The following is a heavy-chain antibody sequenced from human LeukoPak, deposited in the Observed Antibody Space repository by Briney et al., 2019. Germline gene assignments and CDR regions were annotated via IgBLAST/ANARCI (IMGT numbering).Heavy chain of an antibody. Sequence: SETLSLTCTVSGGSISTYYWNWIRQPPGKGLEWIGYIYHSGSTNYNPSLQSRVTISVDTSKNQFSLNLNSVTAADTAVYYCATSDYGSGSYNYWGQGTLVTVSS. CDR1: GGSISTYY. V-gene: IGHV4-59*01. J-gene: IGHJ4*02. CDR2: IYHSGST. CDR3: ATSDYGSGSYNY. D-gene: IGHD3-10*01.